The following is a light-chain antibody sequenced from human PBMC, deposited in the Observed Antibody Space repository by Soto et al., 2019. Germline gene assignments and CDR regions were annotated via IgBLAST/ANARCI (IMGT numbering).Light chain of an antibody. CDR2: AAS. J-gene: IGKJ4*01. V-gene: IGKV1-6*01. CDR1: QGIRND. CDR3: LQDDISPLT. Sequence: AIQMTQSPSSLSASVGDRVTITCRASQGIRNDLGWYQQKPGKAPNLLIYAASSLQSGVPSRSSGSGSGTNFTLTISSLQPEDFATYFCLQDDISPLTFGGGTKVEIK.